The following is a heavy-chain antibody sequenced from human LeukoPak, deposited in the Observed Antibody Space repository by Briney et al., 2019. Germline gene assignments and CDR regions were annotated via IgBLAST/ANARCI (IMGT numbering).Heavy chain of an antibody. CDR1: GYSFTSYW. Sequence: GESLKISCKGSGYSFTSYWINWVRQMPGKGLEWMGRIDPSDSYINYSPSFQGHVTISAGKSISTAYLQWSSLKASDAAMYYCARRGVYATSPFDYWGQGTLVTVSS. V-gene: IGHV5-10-1*01. J-gene: IGHJ4*02. D-gene: IGHD2-8*01. CDR3: ARRGVYATSPFDY. CDR2: IDPSDSYI.